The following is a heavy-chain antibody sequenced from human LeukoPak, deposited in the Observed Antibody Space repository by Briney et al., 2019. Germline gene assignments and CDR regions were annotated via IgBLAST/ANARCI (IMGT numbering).Heavy chain of an antibody. CDR3: ARDPGAAVGDLDY. D-gene: IGHD6-13*01. CDR1: GYTFTGYY. Sequence: ASVKVSCKASGYTFTGYYMHWVRQAPGQGLEWMGWINPNSGVTNYAQKFQGRVTMTRDTSISTAYMELNRLTSDDTAVYYCARDPGAAVGDLDYWGQGTLVTVSS. J-gene: IGHJ4*02. V-gene: IGHV1-2*02. CDR2: INPNSGVT.